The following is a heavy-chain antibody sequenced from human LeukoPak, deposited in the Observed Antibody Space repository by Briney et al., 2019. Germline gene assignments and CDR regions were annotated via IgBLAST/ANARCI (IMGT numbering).Heavy chain of an antibody. CDR2: IYYRGST. V-gene: IGHV4-59*01. J-gene: IGHJ6*03. CDR1: GVSISNYY. CDR3: ARGGHESPYYMDV. Sequence: SETLSLTCTVSGVSISNYYWSWIRQPPGKGLEWIGYIYYRGSTNYNPSLKSRVTISVDTSKKQFSLKLSSVIAADTAVYYCARGGHESPYYMDVWGKGTTVTVSS.